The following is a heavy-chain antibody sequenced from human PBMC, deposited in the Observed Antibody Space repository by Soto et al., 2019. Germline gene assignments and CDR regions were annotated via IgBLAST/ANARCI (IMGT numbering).Heavy chain of an antibody. CDR2: ISRTSSFI. D-gene: IGHD3-9*01. V-gene: IGHV3-21*01. CDR3: ARDYDILTGYAFDI. J-gene: IGHJ3*02. Sequence: EVHLGESGGGLVKPGGSLRLSCAASESTLSTYSMNWVRQAPGKGLEWVSSISRTSSFIYYADSVKGRFTISRDNAKNSLYLQMNSLRAEDTAVYYCARDYDILTGYAFDIWGQGTMVTVSP. CDR1: ESTLSTYS.